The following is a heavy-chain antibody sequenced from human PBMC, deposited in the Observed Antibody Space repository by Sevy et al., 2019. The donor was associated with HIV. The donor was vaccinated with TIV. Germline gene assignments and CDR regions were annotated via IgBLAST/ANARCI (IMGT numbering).Heavy chain of an antibody. Sequence: GGSLRLSCAASGFSLNSYWMSWVRQAPGKGLEWVANIKQDGSVKYYVDSGKGRFTIPRDNARNLLYRQMNSLRAEDTVLYYGVRAIAADGSFWGQGTLVTVSS. CDR1: GFSLNSYW. CDR2: IKQDGSVK. D-gene: IGHD6-13*01. V-gene: IGHV3-7*01. J-gene: IGHJ4*02. CDR3: VRAIAADGSF.